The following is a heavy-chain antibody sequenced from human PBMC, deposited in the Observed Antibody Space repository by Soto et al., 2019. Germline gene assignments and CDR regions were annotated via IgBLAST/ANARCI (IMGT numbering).Heavy chain of an antibody. D-gene: IGHD2-21*02. CDR3: ARDRVVTAVGACDI. CDR2: IIPIFGTA. J-gene: IGHJ3*02. CDR1: GGTLSSYA. V-gene: IGHV1-69*13. Sequence: ASVKVSCKASGGTLSSYAISWVRQAPGQGLEWMGGIIPIFGTANYAQKFQGRVTITADESTSTAYMELSSLRSEDTAVYYCARDRVVTAVGACDIWGQGTMVTVSS.